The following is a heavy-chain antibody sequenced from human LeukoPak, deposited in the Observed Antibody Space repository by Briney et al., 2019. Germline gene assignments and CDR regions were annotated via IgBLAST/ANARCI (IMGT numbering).Heavy chain of an antibody. D-gene: IGHD3-22*01. CDR2: IYYSGST. CDR1: GGSISSGDYY. V-gene: IGHV4-30-4*01. CDR3: ARVYYYDNSGYGKDYFDY. J-gene: IGHJ4*02. Sequence: SQTLSLTCTVSGGSISSGDYYWSWIRQPPGKGLEWFGYIYYSGSTYYNPSLKSRVTISVDTSKNQFSLKLSSVTAADTAVYYCARVYYYDNSGYGKDYFDYWGQGTLVTVSA.